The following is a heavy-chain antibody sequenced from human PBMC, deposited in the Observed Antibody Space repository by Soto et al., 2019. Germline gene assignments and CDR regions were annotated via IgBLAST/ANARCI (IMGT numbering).Heavy chain of an antibody. CDR1: GFTFSSYG. CDR3: AREDGMDV. V-gene: IGHV3-30*03. CDR2: ISYDGSNK. J-gene: IGHJ6*02. Sequence: QVQLVESGGGVVQPGRSLRLSCAASGFTFSSYGMHWVRQAPGKGLEWVAVISYDGSNKYYADSVKGRLNISRDNSKNTLYLQRNSLRAEDTAVYYCAREDGMDVWGQGTTVTVSS.